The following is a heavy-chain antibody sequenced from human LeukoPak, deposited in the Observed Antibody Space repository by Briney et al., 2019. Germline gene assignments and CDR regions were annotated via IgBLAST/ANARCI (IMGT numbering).Heavy chain of an antibody. CDR2: INPISGGT. V-gene: IGHV1-2*02. CDR3: ARDRGGLFCSGGSCYHYYYYMDV. Sequence: ASVRVSCKASGYTFTGYYMHWVRQAPGQGLEWMGRINPISGGTNYAQNFQGRVTMTRDTSINTAYMELSRLRSDDTAVYYCARDRGGLFCSGGSCYHYYYYMDVWGKGTTVTISS. CDR1: GYTFTGYY. D-gene: IGHD2-15*01. J-gene: IGHJ6*03.